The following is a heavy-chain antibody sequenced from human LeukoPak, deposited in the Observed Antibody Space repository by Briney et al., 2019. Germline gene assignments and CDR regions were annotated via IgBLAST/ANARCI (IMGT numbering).Heavy chain of an antibody. J-gene: IGHJ4*02. CDR1: GGSISSYY. Sequence: XXTLSLTCTVSGGSISSYYWSWIRQPAGKGLEWIGRIYTSGSTNYNPSLKSRVTMSVDTSKNQFSLKLSSVSAADTAVYYCAGDILVVPAAPYYFDYWGQGTLVTVSS. V-gene: IGHV4-4*07. CDR2: IYTSGST. D-gene: IGHD2-2*01. CDR3: AGDILVVPAAPYYFDY.